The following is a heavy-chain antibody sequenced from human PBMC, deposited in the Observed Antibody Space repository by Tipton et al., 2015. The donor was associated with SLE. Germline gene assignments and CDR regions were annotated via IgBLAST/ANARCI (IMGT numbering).Heavy chain of an antibody. D-gene: IGHD6-13*01. J-gene: IGHJ3*02. V-gene: IGHV4-30-4*08. CDR2: IYYSGSP. Sequence: TLSLTRSVSGGSISSGDHHWNWIRQRPGKGLEWIGDIYYSGSPYYNPSLKSRITISLDTSKNQFSLKLTSVTAADTAVYYCARAGDSRDFDGFDIWGQGTMVTVSS. CDR3: ARAGDSRDFDGFDI. CDR1: GGSISSGDHH.